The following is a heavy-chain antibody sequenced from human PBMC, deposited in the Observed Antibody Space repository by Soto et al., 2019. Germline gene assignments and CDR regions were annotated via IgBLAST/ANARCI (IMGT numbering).Heavy chain of an antibody. CDR2: INHSGST. V-gene: IGHV4-34*01. CDR3: ARGVGYCTNGVCYLGNWFDP. Sequence: PSETLSLTCAVYGGSFSGYYWSWIRQPPGKGLEWIGEINHSGSTNYNPSLKSRVTISVDTSKNQFSLKLSSVTAADTAVYYCARGVGYCTNGVCYLGNWFDPWGQGTLVTVS. CDR1: GGSFSGYY. J-gene: IGHJ5*02. D-gene: IGHD2-8*01.